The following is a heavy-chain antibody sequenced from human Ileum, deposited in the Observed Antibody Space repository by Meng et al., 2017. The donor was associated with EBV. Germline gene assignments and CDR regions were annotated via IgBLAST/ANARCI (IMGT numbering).Heavy chain of an antibody. J-gene: IGHJ5*02. V-gene: IGHV1-3*05. Sequence: KMPGASVIVSCKTSEYMSTTWKMQWVRQAPGQRLEWMGWINAGNGNTKYSQKFQGRVTITRDTSASTAYMELSSLRSEDTAVYYCARDYDILTGYYNVMGWFDPWGQGTLVTVSS. CDR3: ARDYDILTGYYNVMGWFDP. CDR2: INAGNGNT. CDR1: EYMSTTWK. D-gene: IGHD3-9*01.